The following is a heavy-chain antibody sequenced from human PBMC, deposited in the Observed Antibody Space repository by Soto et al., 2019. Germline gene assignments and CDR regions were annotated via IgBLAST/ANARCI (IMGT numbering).Heavy chain of an antibody. V-gene: IGHV4-31*03. D-gene: IGHD3-10*01. CDR2: IDYSGST. CDR1: GGSINSAGYY. CDR3: VGDLFGSGTEWFDP. J-gene: IGHJ5*02. Sequence: PSQTRSLTCTASGGSINSAGYYWSWLRQHPGKGLECSGYIDYSGSTYDKTSLKSRVTISVNTSNTEYSLRMSSVIDADTAVYYGVGDLFGSGTEWFDPWGQGTLVTVSS.